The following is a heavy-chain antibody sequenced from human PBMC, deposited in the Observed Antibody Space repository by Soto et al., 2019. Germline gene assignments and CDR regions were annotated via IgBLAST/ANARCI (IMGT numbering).Heavy chain of an antibody. CDR1: GGTFSSYT. J-gene: IGHJ6*02. D-gene: IGHD4-17*01. CDR3: ARATDYGDYVRSAAYYYGMDV. CDR2: IIPILGIA. V-gene: IGHV1-69*02. Sequence: QVQLVQSGAEVKKPGSSVKVSCKASGGTFSSYTISWVRQAPGQGLEWMGRIIPILGIANYAQKFQGRVTITADKSTSKAYMELSSLRSEDTAVYYCARATDYGDYVRSAAYYYGMDVWGQGTTVTVSS.